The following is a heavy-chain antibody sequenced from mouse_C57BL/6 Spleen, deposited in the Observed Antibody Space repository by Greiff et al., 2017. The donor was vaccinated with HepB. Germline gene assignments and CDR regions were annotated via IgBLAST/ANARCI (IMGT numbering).Heavy chain of an antibody. CDR1: GYTFTSYW. CDR2: INPSSGYT. D-gene: IGHD1-1*01. Sequence: QVQLQQSGAELAKPGASVKLSCKASGYTFTSYWMHWVKQRPGQGLEWIGYINPSSGYTKYNQKFKDKATLTADKSSSTAYMPRSTLTYEDSAVYYCASRITTVVATDFDYWGQGTTLTVSS. CDR3: ASRITTVVATDFDY. V-gene: IGHV1-7*01. J-gene: IGHJ2*01.